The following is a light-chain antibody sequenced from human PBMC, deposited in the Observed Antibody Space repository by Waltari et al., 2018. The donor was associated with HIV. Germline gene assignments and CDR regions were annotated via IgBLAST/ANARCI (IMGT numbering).Light chain of an antibody. J-gene: IGKJ2*01. V-gene: IGKV3-11*01. CDR1: QSVRSY. Sequence: EIVLTQSPATLSLSPGDRATLSCRASQSVRSYLAWYQQKPGQAPRLLIYDASDRATGTPARFSGSGSGTDFTLTISSLEPEDFAVYYCQQRSNWTPGGAYTFGQGTKLEIK. CDR3: QQRSNWTPGGAYT. CDR2: DAS.